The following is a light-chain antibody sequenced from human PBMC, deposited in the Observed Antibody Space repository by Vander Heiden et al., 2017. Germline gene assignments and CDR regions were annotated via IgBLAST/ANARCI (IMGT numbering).Light chain of an antibody. Sequence: DIQMTQSPSSLSASVGDTVTITCRASQSIDNFLNWYQHQPGKAPTLLISSASNLHGGVPSRFSGSGSGTDFTLTIASLQPEDFATYSCQQCYSIPFTFGPGTKVDAK. J-gene: IGKJ3*01. CDR1: QSIDNF. CDR3: QQCYSIPFT. CDR2: SAS. V-gene: IGKV1-39*01.